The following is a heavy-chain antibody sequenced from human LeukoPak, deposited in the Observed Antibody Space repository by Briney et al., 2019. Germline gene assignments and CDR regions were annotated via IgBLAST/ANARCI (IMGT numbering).Heavy chain of an antibody. CDR2: IYYSGST. D-gene: IGHD3-3*01. Sequence: SETLSLTCTVSGGSISSYYWSWIRQPPGKGLEWIGYIYYSGSTNYNPSLKSRVTISVDTSKNQFSLKLSSVTAADTAVYYCARASSGSGVVSTFDYWGQGTLVTVSS. V-gene: IGHV4-59*01. CDR1: GGSISSYY. CDR3: ARASSGSGVVSTFDY. J-gene: IGHJ4*02.